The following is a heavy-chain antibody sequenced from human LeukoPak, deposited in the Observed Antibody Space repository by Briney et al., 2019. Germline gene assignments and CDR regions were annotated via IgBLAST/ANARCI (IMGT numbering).Heavy chain of an antibody. V-gene: IGHV1-46*01. CDR3: ARDYDERVESDTDY. Sequence: GASVKVSCKASGYTFTSYYMHWVRQAPGQGLEWMGIINPSGGSTSYAQKFQGRVTMTTDTSTSTAYMELRSLRSDDTAVYYCARDYDERVESDTDYWGQGTLVTVSS. CDR1: GYTFTSYY. CDR2: INPSGGST. J-gene: IGHJ4*02. D-gene: IGHD3-3*01.